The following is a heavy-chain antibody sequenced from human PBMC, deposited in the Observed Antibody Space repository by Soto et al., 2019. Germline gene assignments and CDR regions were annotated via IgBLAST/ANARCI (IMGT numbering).Heavy chain of an antibody. CDR2: IWYDGSNK. Sequence: GGSLRLSCASSGFPFISYGMHWVRQATGKGLEWVAVIWYDGSNKYYADSVKGRFTISRDNSKNTLYLQMNSLRAEDTAVYYCARDQPPSSSYYGMDVWGQGTTVTVSS. CDR3: ARDQPPSSSYYGMDV. CDR1: GFPFISYG. V-gene: IGHV3-33*08. J-gene: IGHJ6*02.